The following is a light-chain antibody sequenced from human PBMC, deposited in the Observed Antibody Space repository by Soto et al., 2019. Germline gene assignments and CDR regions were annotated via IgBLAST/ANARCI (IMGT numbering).Light chain of an antibody. CDR3: SSYTSSSNLYV. CDR2: EVN. V-gene: IGLV2-8*01. Sequence: QSVLTQPPSASGSPGQSVTISCTGTSSDIGGYNSVSWYQQHPGKAPRLMIYEVNKRPSGVPDRFSGSKSGYTASLTVSGLQTEDEADYYCSSYTSSSNLYVFGTGTKVTVL. CDR1: SSDIGGYNS. J-gene: IGLJ1*01.